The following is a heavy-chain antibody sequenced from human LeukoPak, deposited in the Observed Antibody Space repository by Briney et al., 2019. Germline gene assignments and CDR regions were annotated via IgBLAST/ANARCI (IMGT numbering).Heavy chain of an antibody. J-gene: IGHJ5*02. CDR2: IYYSGST. D-gene: IGHD3-10*01. Sequence: SETLSLTCSVSSGSISNYYWGWIRQPPGKGLEWIGSIYYSGSTYYNPSLKSRVTIPVDTSKNQFSLKLSSVTAADTAVYYCARHAVVGRSGSWFDPWGQGTLVTVSS. CDR3: ARHAVVGRSGSWFDP. V-gene: IGHV4-39*01. CDR1: SGSISNYY.